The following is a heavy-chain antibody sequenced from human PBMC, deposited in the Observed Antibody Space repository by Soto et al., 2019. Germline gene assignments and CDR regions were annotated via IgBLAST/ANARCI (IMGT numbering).Heavy chain of an antibody. V-gene: IGHV1-3*01. Sequence: ASVKVSCKASGYTFTSYAMHWVRQAPGQRLEWMGWINAGNGNTKYSQKSQGRVTITRDTSASTAYMELSSLRSEDTAVYFCARDVGGGYVYYFDYWGQGTLVTVSS. J-gene: IGHJ4*02. D-gene: IGHD5-12*01. CDR2: INAGNGNT. CDR1: GYTFTSYA. CDR3: ARDVGGGYVYYFDY.